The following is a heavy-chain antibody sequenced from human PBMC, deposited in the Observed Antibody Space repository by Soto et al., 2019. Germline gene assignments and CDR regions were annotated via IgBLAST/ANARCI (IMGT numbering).Heavy chain of an antibody. CDR2: INTGGSST. Sequence: EVQLVESGGGSVQPGGSLTVSCAASGFTFSSYWVHWVRQVPGKGLVWVSRINTGGSSTNYADSVKGRFAISRDNAKNTVYLQMNSLRAEDTAVYYCARGGLGSFLLDYWGQGTLVTVSS. J-gene: IGHJ4*02. CDR1: GFTFSSYW. D-gene: IGHD3-10*01. V-gene: IGHV3-74*01. CDR3: ARGGLGSFLLDY.